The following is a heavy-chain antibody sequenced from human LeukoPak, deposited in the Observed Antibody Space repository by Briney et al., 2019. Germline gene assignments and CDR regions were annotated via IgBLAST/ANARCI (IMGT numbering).Heavy chain of an antibody. CDR3: ATAGYSYGNDAFDI. V-gene: IGHV1-18*01. CDR1: GYTFTSYG. D-gene: IGHD5-18*01. Sequence: GASVKVSCKASGYTFTSYGISWVRQAPGQGLEWMGWISAYNGNTNYAQKLQGRVTMTTDTSTSTAYMELRSLRSDDTAVYYCATAGYSYGNDAFDIWGQGTMVTVSS. J-gene: IGHJ3*02. CDR2: ISAYNGNT.